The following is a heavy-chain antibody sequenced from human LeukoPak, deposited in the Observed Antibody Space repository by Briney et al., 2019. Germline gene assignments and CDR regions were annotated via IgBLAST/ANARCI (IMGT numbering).Heavy chain of an antibody. CDR3: AKGGEAAARYYFDY. J-gene: IGHJ4*02. CDR1: GFTFSSYW. CDR2: IKQDGSEK. V-gene: IGHV3-7*03. Sequence: GGSLRVSCAASGFTFSSYWMSWVRQAPGKGLEWVANIKQDGSEKYYVDSVKGRFTISRDNSKNTLYLQMNSLRAEDTAVYYCAKGGEAAARYYFDYWGQGTLVTVSS. D-gene: IGHD6-13*01.